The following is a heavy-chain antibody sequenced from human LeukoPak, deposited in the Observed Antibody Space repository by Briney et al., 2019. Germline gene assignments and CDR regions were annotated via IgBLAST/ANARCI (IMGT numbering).Heavy chain of an antibody. V-gene: IGHV1-69*01. CDR3: ARASSNYYDSSGYYPLDY. J-gene: IGHJ4*02. Sequence: SVKVSCKASGGTFSSYAISWVRQAPGQGLEWMGGIIPIFGTANYAQKFQGRVTVTADESTSTAYMELSSLRSEDTAVYYCARASSNYYDSSGYYPLDYWGQGTLVTVSS. CDR1: GGTFSSYA. CDR2: IIPIFGTA. D-gene: IGHD3-22*01.